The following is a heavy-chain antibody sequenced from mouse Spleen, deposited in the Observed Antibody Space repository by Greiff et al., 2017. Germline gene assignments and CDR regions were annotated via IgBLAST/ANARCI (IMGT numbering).Heavy chain of an antibody. CDR3: ARDYGSSYYAMDY. Sequence: QVQLQQPGAELSRPGASVKMSCKASGYTFTSYTMHWVKQRPGQGLEWIGYINPSSGYTKYNQKFKDKATLTADKSSSTAYMQLSSLTSEDSAVYYCARDYGSSYYAMDYWGQGTSVTVSS. CDR1: GYTFTSYT. D-gene: IGHD1-1*01. CDR2: INPSSGYT. V-gene: IGHV1-4*01. J-gene: IGHJ4*01.